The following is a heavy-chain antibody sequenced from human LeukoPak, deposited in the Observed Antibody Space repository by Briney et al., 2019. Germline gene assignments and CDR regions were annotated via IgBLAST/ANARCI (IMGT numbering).Heavy chain of an antibody. D-gene: IGHD1-26*01. CDR3: AKAQWKVGATDYFDY. CDR2: INDNGGQR. J-gene: IGHJ4*02. CDR1: GFAFNNYA. V-gene: IGHV3-23*01. Sequence: GGSLRLSCAASGFAFNNYAMTWVSQAPGKGLEWVSNINDNGGQRHYADSVKGRFTISRDNSKNTLFLQMDSLRAEDTAVYYCAKAQWKVGATDYFDYWGQGILVTVSS.